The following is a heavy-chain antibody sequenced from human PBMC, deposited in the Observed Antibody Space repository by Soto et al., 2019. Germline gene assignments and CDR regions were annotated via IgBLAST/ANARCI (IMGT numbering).Heavy chain of an antibody. V-gene: IGHV4-34*01. Sequence: QVQIQQWGAGLLKPSATLSLTCAVYGGSFSGYYCSWIRQPPVKGLAWIGEINHSGSTNYSPSLTSPVTISVDTSKDQFGLKLSSVTAAETAVYYCAIEDGDYGVSAYWGQGTQVTVSS. D-gene: IGHD4-17*01. J-gene: IGHJ4*02. CDR2: INHSGST. CDR1: GGSFSGYY. CDR3: AIEDGDYGVSAY.